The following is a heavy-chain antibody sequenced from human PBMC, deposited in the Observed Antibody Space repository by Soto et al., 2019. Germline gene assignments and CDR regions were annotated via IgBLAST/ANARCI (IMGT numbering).Heavy chain of an antibody. Sequence: EVQLVESGGGLVQPGGSLRLSCAASGFTVSSNYMSWVRQAPGKGLEWVSVIYSGGSTYYADSVKGRFTISRHNSKNSLYLQMSSLRAEDTAVYYGARYSPLYSSSWYWCFALWGRGTLVTVSS. V-gene: IGHV3-53*04. D-gene: IGHD6-13*01. CDR3: ARYSPLYSSSWYWCFAL. J-gene: IGHJ2*01. CDR2: IYSGGST. CDR1: GFTVSSNY.